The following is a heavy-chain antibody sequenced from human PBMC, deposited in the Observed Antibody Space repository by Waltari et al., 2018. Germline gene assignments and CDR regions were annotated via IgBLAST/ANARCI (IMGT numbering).Heavy chain of an antibody. Sequence: EVQLLESGGTLVQPGGSLRLSCAASGFTFNNYAMNWVRQAPGRGLEWVATVSGSGGRKYYADSVKGRFTSSRDNSKNTLYLQLNNLRGEDTAVYYCARKRGAITGVTYYFDYWGQGTLVTVSS. CDR2: VSGSGGRK. V-gene: IGHV3-23*01. J-gene: IGHJ4*02. CDR3: ARKRGAITGVTYYFDY. CDR1: GFTFNNYA. D-gene: IGHD1-20*01.